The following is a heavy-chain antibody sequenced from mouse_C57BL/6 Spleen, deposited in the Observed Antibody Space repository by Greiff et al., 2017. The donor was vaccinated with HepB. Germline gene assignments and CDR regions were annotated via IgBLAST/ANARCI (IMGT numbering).Heavy chain of an antibody. Sequence: EVKLMESEGGLVQPGSSMKLSCTASGFTFSDYYMAWVRQVPEKGLEWVANINYDGSSTYYLDSLKSRFIISRDNAKNILYLQMSSLKSEDTATYYCTRVYDGYYVGYAMDYWGQGTSVTVSS. CDR1: GFTFSDYY. D-gene: IGHD2-3*01. V-gene: IGHV5-16*01. CDR2: INYDGSST. CDR3: TRVYDGYYVGYAMDY. J-gene: IGHJ4*01.